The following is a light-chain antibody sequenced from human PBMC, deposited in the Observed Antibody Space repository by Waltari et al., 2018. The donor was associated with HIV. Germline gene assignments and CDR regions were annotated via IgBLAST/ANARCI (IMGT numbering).Light chain of an antibody. CDR2: DVS. Sequence: QSALTQPRSVSGSPGQSVTISCTGTSSAVGGYNYVSWYQQHPGKAPKLIIYDVSKRPSGVPDRFSGSKSGNTASLTISGLQAEDEADYYCCSYAGSYTYVFATGTEVTVL. CDR3: CSYAGSYTYV. CDR1: SSAVGGYNY. J-gene: IGLJ1*01. V-gene: IGLV2-11*01.